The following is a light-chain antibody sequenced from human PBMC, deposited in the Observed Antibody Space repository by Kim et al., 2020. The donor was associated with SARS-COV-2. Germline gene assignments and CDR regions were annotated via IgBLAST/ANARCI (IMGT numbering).Light chain of an antibody. V-gene: IGKV1-5*01. CDR2: DAS. Sequence: SASAGDRVTITCRASQSISRWLAWYPQKPGKAPKRLISDASSLQSGVPSRFSGSGSGTEFTLTLSSLQPDDFATYYCQQYESYWTFGQGTKVDIK. J-gene: IGKJ1*01. CDR3: QQYESYWT. CDR1: QSISRW.